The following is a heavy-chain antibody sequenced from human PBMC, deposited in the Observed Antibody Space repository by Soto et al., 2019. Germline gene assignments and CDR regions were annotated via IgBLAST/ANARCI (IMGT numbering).Heavy chain of an antibody. D-gene: IGHD6-6*01. J-gene: IGHJ5*02. CDR2: LPYDGIAQ. V-gene: IGHV3-30*18. CDR1: GFTLSRQD. CDR3: VKGGWYGSSSPSDR. Sequence: QEQLVASGGDVVQPGGSLRLSCAASGFTLSRQDMHWVRQAPGKGREWVAVLPYDGIAQYYADSVKGRFTISRDNPTNTLYLQMNSLRVEDTALYYCVKGGWYGSSSPSDRWGQGTLVTVSS.